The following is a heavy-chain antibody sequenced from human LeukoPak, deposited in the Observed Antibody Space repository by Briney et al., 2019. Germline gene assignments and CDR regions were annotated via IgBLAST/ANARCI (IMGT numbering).Heavy chain of an antibody. J-gene: IGHJ6*03. Sequence: PGGSLRLSCAASGFTFSSYGMTWVRQAPGKGLEWVSGISGSGGSTKHADSVKGRFTISRDNSKNTLYLQMNSLRAEDTAIYHCAKVGRYYDFWTGFYEEEVDYMDVWGKGTTVTVSS. CDR3: AKVGRYYDFWTGFYEEEVDYMDV. V-gene: IGHV3-23*01. CDR1: GFTFSSYG. CDR2: ISGSGGST. D-gene: IGHD3-3*01.